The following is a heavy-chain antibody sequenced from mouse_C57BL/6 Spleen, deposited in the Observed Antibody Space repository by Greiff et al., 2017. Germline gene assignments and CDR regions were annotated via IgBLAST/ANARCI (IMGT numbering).Heavy chain of an antibody. V-gene: IGHV5-6*01. CDR1: GFTFSSYG. J-gene: IGHJ3*01. Sequence: EVNVVESGGDLVKPGGSLKLSCAASGFTFSSYGMSWVRQTPDKRLEWVATISSGGSYTYYPDSVKGRFTISRDNAKNTLYLQMSSLKSEDTAMYYCVGYDDWFAYWGQGTLVTVSA. D-gene: IGHD2-2*01. CDR3: VGYDDWFAY. CDR2: ISSGGSYT.